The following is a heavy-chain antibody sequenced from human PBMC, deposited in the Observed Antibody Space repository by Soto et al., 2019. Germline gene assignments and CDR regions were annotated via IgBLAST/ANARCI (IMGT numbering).Heavy chain of an antibody. CDR2: ISSSSSYI. Sequence: GGSLRLSCAASGFTFSSYSMNWVRQAPGKGLEWVSSISSSSSYIYYADSVKGRFTISRDNAKNSLYLQMNSLRAEDTAVYYCARDGGLFYYYYGMDVWGQGTTVTVSS. D-gene: IGHD3-22*01. CDR1: GFTFSSYS. J-gene: IGHJ6*02. V-gene: IGHV3-21*01. CDR3: ARDGGLFYYYYGMDV.